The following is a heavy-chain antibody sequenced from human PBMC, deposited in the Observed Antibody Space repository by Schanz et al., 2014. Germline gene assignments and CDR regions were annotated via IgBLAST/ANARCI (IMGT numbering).Heavy chain of an antibody. V-gene: IGHV3-23*04. CDR2: ISGSGGST. D-gene: IGHD4-17*01. CDR1: GFTLTSYA. J-gene: IGHJ3*02. CDR3: AKDMHKDYGGKPQAFDI. Sequence: EVQVVESGGGLVQPGGSLRLSCEASGFTLTSYALTWVRQAPGKGLEWVAGISGSGGSTDYADSVKGRFIIPRDNSKNTLYLQMNSLRAEDTAVYYCAKDMHKDYGGKPQAFDIWGQGTMVTVSS.